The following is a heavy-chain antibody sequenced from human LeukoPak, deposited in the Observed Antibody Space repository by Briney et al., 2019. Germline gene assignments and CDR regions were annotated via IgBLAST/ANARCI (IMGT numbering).Heavy chain of an antibody. CDR2: INPNSGGT. V-gene: IGHV1-2*02. CDR3: ARYNWNYYYYYMDV. J-gene: IGHJ6*03. CDR1: GYTFTSYG. D-gene: IGHD1-20*01. Sequence: GASVKVSCKASGYTFTSYGISWVRQAPGQGLEWMGWINPNSGGTNYAQKFQGRVTMTRDTSISTAYMELSRLRSDDTAVYYCARYNWNYYYYYMDVWGKGTTVTVSS.